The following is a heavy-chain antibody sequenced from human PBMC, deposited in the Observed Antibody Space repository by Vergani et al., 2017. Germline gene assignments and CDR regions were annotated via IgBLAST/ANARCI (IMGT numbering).Heavy chain of an antibody. Sequence: QVQLQESGPGLVKPSETLSLTCAVSGSSISTGYYWGWIRQPPGKGLRWIGSIYHSGSTSYNPSLKSRVTISVDTSRNQFSLKLTSVTAADTAVYYCARHLNGASGSYRDFDSGGQGTLVTVSS. CDR3: ARHLNGASGSYRDFDS. CDR2: IYHSGST. D-gene: IGHD3-10*01. V-gene: IGHV4-38-2*01. J-gene: IGHJ4*02. CDR1: GSSISTGYY.